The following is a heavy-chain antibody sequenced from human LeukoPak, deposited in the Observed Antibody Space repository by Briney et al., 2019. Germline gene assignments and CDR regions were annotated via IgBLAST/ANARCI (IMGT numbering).Heavy chain of an antibody. J-gene: IGHJ4*02. CDR3: AKDHLEYYYGSGSYSSY. CDR1: GFTFSSYA. Sequence: PGGSLRLSCAASGFTFSSYAMTWVRQAPGKGLEWVSGISVSGGSTFYADSVKGRFTISRDNSKNTLYLQMSSLRAEDTAVYYCAKDHLEYYYGSGSYSSYWGQGTLVTVSS. D-gene: IGHD3-10*01. V-gene: IGHV3-23*01. CDR2: ISVSGGST.